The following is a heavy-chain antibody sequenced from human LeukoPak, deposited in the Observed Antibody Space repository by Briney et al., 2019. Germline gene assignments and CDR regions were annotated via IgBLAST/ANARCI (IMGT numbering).Heavy chain of an antibody. D-gene: IGHD6-13*01. CDR3: ARGGIAAPVTP. Sequence: GGSLRLSCAASGFTFSSYSMNWVRQAPGKGLEWVSYISSSSSTIYYADSVKGRFTISRDNAKNSLYLQMNSLRAEDTAVYYCARGGIAAPVTPWGQGTLVTVPS. CDR1: GFTFSSYS. V-gene: IGHV3-48*01. CDR2: ISSSSSTI. J-gene: IGHJ5*02.